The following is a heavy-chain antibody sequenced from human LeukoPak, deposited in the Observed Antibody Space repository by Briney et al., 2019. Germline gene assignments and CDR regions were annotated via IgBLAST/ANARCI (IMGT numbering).Heavy chain of an antibody. CDR3: AKYPCGSRGYFDY. CDR1: GFPFSRNA. D-gene: IGHD5-12*01. V-gene: IGHV3-23*01. CDR2: ISGSGSDT. J-gene: IGHJ4*02. Sequence: GGPLTLSCAASGFPFSRNAMIWLRQAPGKGLEWVSAISGSGSDTYYADSVKGRFTIFRDNSKNTVYLRRNSPRAEDTAVYYCAKYPCGSRGYFDYWGQGTRVTVSS.